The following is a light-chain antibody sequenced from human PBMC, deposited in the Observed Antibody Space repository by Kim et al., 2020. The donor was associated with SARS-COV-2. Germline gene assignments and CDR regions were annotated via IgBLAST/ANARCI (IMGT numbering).Light chain of an antibody. Sequence: DIQMTQSPSTLSASVGGRVTITCRASQSISTWLAWYQQKPGKAPKLLIYKASSLESGVPSRFSGGGSGTEFTLTISSLQPDDFATYYCQQYNSYPWTFGQGTKVEIK. CDR3: QQYNSYPWT. J-gene: IGKJ1*01. CDR2: KAS. V-gene: IGKV1-5*03. CDR1: QSISTW.